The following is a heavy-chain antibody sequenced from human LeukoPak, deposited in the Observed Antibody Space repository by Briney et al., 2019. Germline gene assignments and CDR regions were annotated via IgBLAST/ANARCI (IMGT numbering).Heavy chain of an antibody. V-gene: IGHV3-23*01. D-gene: IGHD6-19*01. CDR1: GLTFSNYA. Sequence: GGSLRLSCAASGLTFSNYAMIWVRQAPGKGLEWVSVISGNGHDTYYADSVKGRFTISRDISKNTLYLQMNSLRAEDTAVYYCAKPSTLGQWLVRGYFDYWGQGTLVTVSS. CDR2: ISGNGHDT. J-gene: IGHJ4*02. CDR3: AKPSTLGQWLVRGYFDY.